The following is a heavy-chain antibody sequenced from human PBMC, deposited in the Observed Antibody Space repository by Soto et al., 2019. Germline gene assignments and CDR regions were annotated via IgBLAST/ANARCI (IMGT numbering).Heavy chain of an antibody. CDR1: GFTFSSFA. V-gene: IGHV3-23*01. Sequence: GVSLRLSCAACGFTFSSFALSWVRQAPGKGLEWVSAISGSGDGTDYADSVKGRFTISRDNSKNTLYLQMNSLRAEDTAVYYCAGPGYSSQDYWGQGALVTVSS. D-gene: IGHD5-18*01. CDR3: AGPGYSSQDY. CDR2: ISGSGDGT. J-gene: IGHJ4*02.